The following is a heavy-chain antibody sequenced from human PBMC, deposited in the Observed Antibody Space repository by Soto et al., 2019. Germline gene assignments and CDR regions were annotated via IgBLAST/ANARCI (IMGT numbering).Heavy chain of an antibody. J-gene: IGHJ2*01. Sequence: QVQLVQSGAEVKKPGSSVNVSCKASGGTFSSYAISWVRQAPGQGLEWMGGIIPIFGTANYAQKFQGRVTITADESTSTAYMELSSLKSEDTAVYYCARVRGGDRHLYWYFDLWGRGTLVTVSS. CDR2: IIPIFGTA. V-gene: IGHV1-69*01. CDR3: ARVRGGDRHLYWYFDL. D-gene: IGHD2-21*02. CDR1: GGTFSSYA.